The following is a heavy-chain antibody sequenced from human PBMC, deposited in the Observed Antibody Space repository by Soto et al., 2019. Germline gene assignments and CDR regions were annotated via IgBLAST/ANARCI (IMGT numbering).Heavy chain of an antibody. CDR1: GYSFTTYW. CDR2: IYPGDSDT. CDR3: ARLGSGSYWSLDY. D-gene: IGHD3-10*01. Sequence: LGESLKISCKGSGYSFTTYWIGWVRQMPGKGLEWMGIIYPGDSDTRYSPSFQGQVAISADKSITTAYLQWSSLKASDTAMYYCARLGSGSYWSLDYWGQGTLVTVSS. J-gene: IGHJ4*02. V-gene: IGHV5-51*01.